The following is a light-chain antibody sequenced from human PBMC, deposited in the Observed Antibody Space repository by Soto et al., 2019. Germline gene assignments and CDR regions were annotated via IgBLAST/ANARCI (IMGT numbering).Light chain of an antibody. CDR2: EVR. Sequence: QSVLTQPASVSGSPGQSITISCSGTSSDVGDYDSVSWYQQNPGKAPKLIIYEVRYRPSGVPDRFSGSKSGTSASLAVTGLQAEDEADYYCQSYDSGLSAYVFGTGTKLTVL. CDR3: QSYDSGLSAYV. CDR1: SSDVGDYDS. J-gene: IGLJ1*01. V-gene: IGLV2-14*01.